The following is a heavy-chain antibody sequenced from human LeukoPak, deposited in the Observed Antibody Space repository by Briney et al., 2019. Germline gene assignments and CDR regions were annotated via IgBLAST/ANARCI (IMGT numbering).Heavy chain of an antibody. J-gene: IGHJ3*02. Sequence: GGSLRLSCAASGFTFSSYAMSWVRQAPGKGLEWVSSISSSSSYIYYADSVKGRFTISRDNAKNSLYLQMNSLRAEDTAVYYCARGARHYYYDSSGDAFDIWGQGTMVTVSS. V-gene: IGHV3-21*01. CDR2: ISSSSSYI. CDR1: GFTFSSYA. CDR3: ARGARHYYYDSSGDAFDI. D-gene: IGHD3-22*01.